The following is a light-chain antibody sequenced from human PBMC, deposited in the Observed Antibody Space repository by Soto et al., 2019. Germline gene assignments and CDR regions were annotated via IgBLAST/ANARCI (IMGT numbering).Light chain of an antibody. CDR2: GAS. Sequence: EIVMTQSPATLSGSPGEGATLSCRASQSISSNLAWYQQKPGQAPRLLIYGASSRATGIPDRFSGSGSGTHFTLTISSLEPEDFAVYYCQQYGSSPRSASGEGTKVDIK. CDR3: QQYGSSPRSA. J-gene: IGKJ4*01. CDR1: QSISSN. V-gene: IGKV3-20*01.